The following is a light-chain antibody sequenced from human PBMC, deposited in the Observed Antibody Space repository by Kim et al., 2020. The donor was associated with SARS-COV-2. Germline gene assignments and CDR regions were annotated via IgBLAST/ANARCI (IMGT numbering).Light chain of an antibody. CDR2: GKN. V-gene: IGLV3-19*01. J-gene: IGLJ1*01. CDR3: NSRDSSGNHLEV. CDR1: SLRSYY. Sequence: LGQAVRITCQGDSLRSYYASWYQQKPGQAPLLVIYGKNNRPSGIPDRFSGSSSGNTASLTITGAQAEDEADYYCNSRDSSGNHLEVFGTGTKVTVL.